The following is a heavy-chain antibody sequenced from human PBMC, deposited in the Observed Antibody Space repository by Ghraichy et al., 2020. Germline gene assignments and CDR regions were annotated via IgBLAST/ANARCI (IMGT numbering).Heavy chain of an antibody. D-gene: IGHD6-13*01. Sequence: SETLSLTYTVSGGSISSGGYYWSWIRQHPGKGLEWIGYIYYSGSTYYNPSLKSRVTISVDTSKNQFSLKLSSVTAADTAVYYCARDRYSSSCGDYWGQGTLVTVSS. CDR1: GGSISSGGYY. CDR2: IYYSGST. J-gene: IGHJ4*02. CDR3: ARDRYSSSCGDY. V-gene: IGHV4-31*03.